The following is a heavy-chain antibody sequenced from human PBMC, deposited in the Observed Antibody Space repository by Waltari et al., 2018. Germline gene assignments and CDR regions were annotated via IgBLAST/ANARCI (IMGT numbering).Heavy chain of an antibody. D-gene: IGHD6-19*01. CDR1: GGSIRRSNYS. CDR3: ARGAAVAGRFGFDY. CDR2: ISSSGSTI. V-gene: IGHV3-11*04. J-gene: IGHJ4*02. Sequence: QLHLQESGPGLVKPSETLSLTCPVPGGSIRRSNYSWGWTRQPPGKGLEWVSYISSSGSTIYYADSVKGRFTISRDNAKNSLYLQMNSLRAEDTAVYYCARGAAVAGRFGFDYWGQGTLVTVSS.